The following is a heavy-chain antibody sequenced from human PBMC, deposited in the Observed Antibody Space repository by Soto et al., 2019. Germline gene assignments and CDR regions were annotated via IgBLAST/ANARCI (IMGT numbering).Heavy chain of an antibody. V-gene: IGHV1-18*04. CDR1: GYTFTSYG. CDR2: ISAYNGNT. D-gene: IGHD5-18*01. Sequence: QVQLVQSGAEVKKPGASVKVSCKASGYTFTSYGISWVRQAPGQGLEWMGWISAYNGNTNYAQKLQDTVTMTTDTSTSTAYMELSSLVSDDTPVYSGARACGGYVPVLGYWGQGPLDTVSS. CDR3: ARACGGYVPVLGY. J-gene: IGHJ4*02.